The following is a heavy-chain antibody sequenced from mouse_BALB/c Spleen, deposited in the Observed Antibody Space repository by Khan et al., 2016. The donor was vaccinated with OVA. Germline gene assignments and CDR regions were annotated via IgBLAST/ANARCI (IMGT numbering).Heavy chain of an antibody. CDR1: GYAFSNYW. V-gene: IGHV1-80*01. Sequence: QVQLKESGAELVRPGSSLTISCKASGYAFSNYWMNWVKLGPGQGLEWIGQIYPGDGNTNYNGKFKDQATLTADTSSSTAYMQLSSLTSEDSAVYFCARSGYDFFAYWGQGTLVTVSA. J-gene: IGHJ3*01. D-gene: IGHD2-14*01. CDR2: IYPGDGNT. CDR3: ARSGYDFFAY.